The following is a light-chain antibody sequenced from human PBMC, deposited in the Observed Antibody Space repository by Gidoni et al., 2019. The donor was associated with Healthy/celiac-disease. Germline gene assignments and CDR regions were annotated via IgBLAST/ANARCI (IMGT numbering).Light chain of an antibody. Sequence: IVLTQSPGTLSLSPGESATLSCRARQSVSSSYLAWYQQKPGQAPRLLIYGASSRATGIPDRFSGSGSGTDFTLTISRLEPEDFAVYYCQQYGSSPGGTFGQGTKVEIK. J-gene: IGKJ1*01. CDR3: QQYGSSPGGT. CDR1: QSVSSSY. V-gene: IGKV3-20*01. CDR2: GAS.